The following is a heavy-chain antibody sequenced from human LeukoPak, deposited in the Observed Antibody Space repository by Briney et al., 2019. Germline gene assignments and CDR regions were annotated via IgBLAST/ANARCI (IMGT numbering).Heavy chain of an antibody. CDR3: SRDPTYYLRYGYFDY. J-gene: IGHJ4*02. V-gene: IGHV3-21*01. D-gene: IGHD1-26*01. Sequence: GGSLRLSCAASGFTLSSSAMNWVRQAPGKGLEWVSSINNVGSHIYYAGSVKGRFTISRDNTKNSLYLQMNSLRAEDTAVYYCSRDPTYYLRYGYFDYWGQGALVTVSP. CDR1: GFTLSSSA. CDR2: INNVGSHI.